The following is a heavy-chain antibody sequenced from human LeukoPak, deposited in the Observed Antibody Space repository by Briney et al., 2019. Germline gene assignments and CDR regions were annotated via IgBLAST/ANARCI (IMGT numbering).Heavy chain of an antibody. Sequence: GGSLRLSCAASGFTFSSYSMNWVRQAPGKGLEWVSSISSSSSYIYYADSVKGRFTISRDNAKNSLYLQMNSLRAEDTAVYYCARVDSSSSDAFDIWGQGTMVPVSS. CDR2: ISSSSSYI. D-gene: IGHD6-13*01. V-gene: IGHV3-21*04. CDR1: GFTFSSYS. CDR3: ARVDSSSSDAFDI. J-gene: IGHJ3*02.